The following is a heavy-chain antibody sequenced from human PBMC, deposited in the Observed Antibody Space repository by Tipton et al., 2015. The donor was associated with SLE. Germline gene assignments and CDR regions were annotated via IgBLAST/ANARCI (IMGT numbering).Heavy chain of an antibody. V-gene: IGHV4-4*07. D-gene: IGHD1-26*01. CDR1: GGSISSYY. CDR3: ASSRGMWELLDWYFDL. Sequence: TLSLTCTVSGGSISSYYWSWIRQPAGKGLEWIGRIYTRGSTNYNPSLKSRVTMSVDTSKNQFSLKLSSVTAADTAVYYCASSRGMWELLDWYFDLWGRGTLVTVSS. J-gene: IGHJ2*01. CDR2: IYTRGST.